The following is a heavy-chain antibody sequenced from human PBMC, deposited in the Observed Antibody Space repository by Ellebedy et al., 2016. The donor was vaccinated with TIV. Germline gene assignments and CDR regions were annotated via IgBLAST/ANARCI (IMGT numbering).Heavy chain of an antibody. J-gene: IGHJ4*02. CDR2: IRYDGSNK. D-gene: IGHD3-10*01. CDR1: GFTFSSYG. CDR3: VKDLTSSGGGFGY. V-gene: IGHV3-30*02. Sequence: GGSLRLSCAASGFTFSSYGMHWVRQAPGKGLEWVAFIRYDGSNKYYADSVKGRFTISRDNSKNTLYLQMSSLRAEDTAVYYCVKDLTSSGGGFGYWGQGTLVTVSS.